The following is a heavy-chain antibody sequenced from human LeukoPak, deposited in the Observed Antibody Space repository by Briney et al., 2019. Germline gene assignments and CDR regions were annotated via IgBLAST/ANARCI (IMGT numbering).Heavy chain of an antibody. V-gene: IGHV3-53*01. CDR3: ARGSGSGWPLER. CDR2: MYAGGTT. CDR1: GVIVSRNF. J-gene: IGHJ4*02. Sequence: GGSLRLSCAASGVIVSRNFMSWVRQAPGKGLQWVAIMYAGGTTDYSDSVRGRFHISRDSSNNTLSLQINSLRAEDTAVYYCARGSGSGWPLERWGQGALVTVSS. D-gene: IGHD6-19*01.